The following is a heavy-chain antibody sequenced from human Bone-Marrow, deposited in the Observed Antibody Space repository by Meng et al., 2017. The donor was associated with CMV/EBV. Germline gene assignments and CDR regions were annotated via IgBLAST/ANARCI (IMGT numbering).Heavy chain of an antibody. V-gene: IGHV3-21*01. J-gene: IGHJ5*02. CDR2: ISSSSSYI. D-gene: IGHD2-15*01. Sequence: GESLKISCAASGFTFSSYSMNWVRQAPGKGLEWVSSISSSSSYIYYADSVKGRFTISRDNAKNSLYLQMNSLRAEDTAVYYCAREEYCSGGSGYPNNLFDPWGQGTLVTVSS. CDR1: GFTFSSYS. CDR3: AREEYCSGGSGYPNNLFDP.